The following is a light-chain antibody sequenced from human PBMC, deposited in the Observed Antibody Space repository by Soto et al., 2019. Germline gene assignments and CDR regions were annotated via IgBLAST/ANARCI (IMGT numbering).Light chain of an antibody. V-gene: IGKV1-39*01. CDR2: AAS. CDR3: QQSYSTLFT. J-gene: IGKJ3*01. Sequence: DIQMTQSPSSLSASVGDRVTITCRGSQSISNDLNWDQQKPAKAPKLLIYAASSLQSGVPSRFSGSGSGTDFTITISSLQAEDFATYSGQQSYSTLFTGGPGINVVI. CDR1: QSISND.